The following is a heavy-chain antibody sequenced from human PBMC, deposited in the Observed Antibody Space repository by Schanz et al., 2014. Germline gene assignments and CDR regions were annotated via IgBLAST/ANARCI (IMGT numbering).Heavy chain of an antibody. V-gene: IGHV4-4*07. CDR3: ARGNDIQVWSLDY. D-gene: IGHD5-18*01. CDR1: GDSISSYS. Sequence: QVQLQESGPGLVKPSETLSLTCTVSGDSISSYSWSWIRRPAGKGLEWIGRIYTSGATNYNPSLRSRLTRSVDTSKNQVSLKRRSVTAADTAVYYCARGNDIQVWSLDYWGQGTLVTVSS. CDR2: IYTSGAT. J-gene: IGHJ4*02.